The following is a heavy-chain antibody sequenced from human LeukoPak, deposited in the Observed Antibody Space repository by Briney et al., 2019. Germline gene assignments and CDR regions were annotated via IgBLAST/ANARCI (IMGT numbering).Heavy chain of an antibody. V-gene: IGHV3-30-3*01. D-gene: IGHD6-6*01. CDR3: SNWVEGARPSLDY. J-gene: IGHJ4*02. CDR1: GFTFSNYA. CDR2: ISDDGSRQ. Sequence: GGSLRLSCAATGFTFSNYAIHWGRQAPGKGLEWVAFISDDGSRQHYADSVKGRFTISRDNSKNTLNLQMNSLRAEDTAVYYCSNWVEGARPSLDYWGQGALVTVSS.